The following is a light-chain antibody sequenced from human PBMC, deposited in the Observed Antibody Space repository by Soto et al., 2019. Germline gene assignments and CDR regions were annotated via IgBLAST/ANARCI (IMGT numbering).Light chain of an antibody. J-gene: IGLJ1*01. CDR2: EVT. Sequence: HSVLAQPASVAGSTAQSITISCTGASSDVGLYDFVSWYQHHPGKAPKLLIYEVTYRPSGVSSRFSGSKSGXXASLTISGLQAEDEADYYCCSYADSTNNYVFGNGTKVTVL. V-gene: IGLV2-23*02. CDR3: CSYADSTNNYV. CDR1: SSDVGLYDF.